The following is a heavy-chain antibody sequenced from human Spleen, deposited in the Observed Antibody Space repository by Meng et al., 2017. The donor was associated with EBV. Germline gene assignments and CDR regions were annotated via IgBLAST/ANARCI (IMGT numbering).Heavy chain of an antibody. D-gene: IGHD5-18*01. J-gene: IGHJ4*02. CDR2: MYHLGST. CDR1: CGAFSGYY. Sequence: ETLALALGVFCGAFSGYYWSWCCQPLVQRPVGIWEMYHLGSTNYDTSLKRRVTISVESIMKQFSLKTRSVIAVDTAVYYCAREDYSNGKGAHDYWGQGTLVTVSS. V-gene: IGHV4-34*01. CDR3: AREDYSNGKGAHDY.